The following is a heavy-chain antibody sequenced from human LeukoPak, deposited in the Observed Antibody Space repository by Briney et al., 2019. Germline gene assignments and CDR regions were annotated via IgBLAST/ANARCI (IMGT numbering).Heavy chain of an antibody. Sequence: KTSETLSLTCSVSGGSVSSGSYYWRWIRQPPGMGLEFIGYIYESRSTTSNPSLKSRVTISVDTSKNQFSLNLRSVTAADTAVYYCARGGSWAAFDIWGQGTMVTVSS. CDR3: ARGGSWAAFDI. V-gene: IGHV4-61*01. CDR2: IYESRST. CDR1: GGSVSSGSYY. D-gene: IGHD1-26*01. J-gene: IGHJ3*02.